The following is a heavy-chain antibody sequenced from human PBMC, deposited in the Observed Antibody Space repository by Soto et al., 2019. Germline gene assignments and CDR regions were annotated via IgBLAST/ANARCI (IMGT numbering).Heavy chain of an antibody. CDR2: ISDDGDKR. CDR3: AKARVRIVGANSFDY. D-gene: IGHD1-26*01. Sequence: GGSLRLSCVGSGFTFSNYGMHWVRQPPGKGLEWVALISDDGDKRYYADSVRGRLIISRDNSKDTLYLQMNSLGPDDTAVYFCAKARVRIVGANSFDYWGQGTPITVSS. J-gene: IGHJ4*02. CDR1: GFTFSNYG. V-gene: IGHV3-30*18.